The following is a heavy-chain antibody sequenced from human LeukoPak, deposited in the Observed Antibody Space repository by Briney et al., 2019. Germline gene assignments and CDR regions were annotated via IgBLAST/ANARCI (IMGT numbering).Heavy chain of an antibody. J-gene: IGHJ6*03. Sequence: HPGGSLRLSCAASGFTFSSYGMHWVRQAPGKGLEWVALIRYDGSRKYDADSVKGRFTISRDNSTLYLQMNSLRLEDTAVYFCAKDASLITMIRGVPIIYYYYSMDVWGKGTTVTISS. CDR1: GFTFSSYG. V-gene: IGHV3-30*02. CDR2: IRYDGSRK. D-gene: IGHD3-10*01. CDR3: AKDASLITMIRGVPIIYYYYSMDV.